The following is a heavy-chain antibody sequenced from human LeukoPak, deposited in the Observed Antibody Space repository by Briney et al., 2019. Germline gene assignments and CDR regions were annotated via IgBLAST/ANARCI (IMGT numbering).Heavy chain of an antibody. CDR3: ARDGYSGNDGL. V-gene: IGHV4-61*01. Sequence: SQTLSLTCTVSGGSISSGSYYWNWIRQPPGKGLEWIGYIYHSGSTNYNPSLKSRVTISVDTSKNQFSLKLSSVTAADTAVYYCARDGYSGNDGLWGQGTLVTVSS. CDR2: IYHSGST. CDR1: GGSISSGSYY. J-gene: IGHJ4*02. D-gene: IGHD5-12*01.